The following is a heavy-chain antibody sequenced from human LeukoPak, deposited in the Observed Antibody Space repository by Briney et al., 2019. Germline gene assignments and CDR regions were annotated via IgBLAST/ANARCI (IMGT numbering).Heavy chain of an antibody. CDR3: ARDYCTTTRCYPNYFDY. CDR1: GASFSSSNYY. D-gene: IGHD2-2*01. V-gene: IGHV4-61*01. Sequence: SETLSLTCTVSGASFSSSNYYWSWIRQPPGKGLEWVGSIYYSGSTNYNPSLKSRVTISVDTSKNQFSLKLSSVTAADTAVYYCARDYCTTTRCYPNYFDYWGQGTLVTVSS. CDR2: IYYSGST. J-gene: IGHJ4*02.